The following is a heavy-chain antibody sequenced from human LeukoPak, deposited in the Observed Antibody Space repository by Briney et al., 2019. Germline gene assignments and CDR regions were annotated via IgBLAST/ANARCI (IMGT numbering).Heavy chain of an antibody. J-gene: IGHJ5*02. CDR2: IRSSSSYI. CDR3: ARLRSKYWFDP. D-gene: IGHD4-11*01. Sequence: PGGSLRLSCAASGFTFSSYSMNWVRQAPGKGLEWVSSIRSSSSYIYYADSVKGRFTISRDNAKNPLYLQMNSLRADDTAVYYCARLRSKYWFDPWGQGTLVTVSS. V-gene: IGHV3-21*01. CDR1: GFTFSSYS.